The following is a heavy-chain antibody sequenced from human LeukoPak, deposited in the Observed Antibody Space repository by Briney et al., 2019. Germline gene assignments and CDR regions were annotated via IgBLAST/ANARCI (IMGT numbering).Heavy chain of an antibody. D-gene: IGHD3-3*01. Sequence: ASVKVSCKASGYTFTSYYMHWVRQAPGQGLEWMGIINPSGGSTSYAQKFQCRVNMTRDMSTSTVYMELSSLRSEDTAVYYCARDTSFPPPITIFGVVIKRNQNWFDPWGQGTLVTVSS. V-gene: IGHV1-46*01. CDR2: INPSGGST. J-gene: IGHJ5*02. CDR1: GYTFTSYY. CDR3: ARDTSFPPPITIFGVVIKRNQNWFDP.